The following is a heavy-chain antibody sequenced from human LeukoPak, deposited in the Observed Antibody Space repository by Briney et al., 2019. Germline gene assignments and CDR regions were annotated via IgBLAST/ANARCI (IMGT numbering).Heavy chain of an antibody. CDR1: GGSFSGYY. D-gene: IGHD2-15*01. V-gene: IGHV4-34*01. CDR3: ARGGFLYCSGGSCLLHWFDP. J-gene: IGHJ5*02. CDR2: INHSGST. Sequence: KPSETLSLTCAVYGGSFSGYYWSWIRQPPGKGLEWIGEINHSGSTNYNPSLKSRVTISVDTSKNQFSLKLSSVTAADTAVYYCARGGFLYCSGGSCLLHWFDPWGQGTLVTVSS.